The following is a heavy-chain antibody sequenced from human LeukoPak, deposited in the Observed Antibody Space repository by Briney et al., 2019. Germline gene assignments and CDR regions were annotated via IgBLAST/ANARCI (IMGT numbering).Heavy chain of an antibody. J-gene: IGHJ5*02. Sequence: ASVKVSCKASGYTFISHGINWVRQATGQGLEWMGWINPNSGNTGYAQKFQGRVTFTRNTSISTAYMELSSLRSEDTAVYYCARAGRFDSGHAWFDPWGQGTLVTVS. CDR1: GYTFISHG. CDR2: INPNSGNT. V-gene: IGHV1-8*03. CDR3: ARAGRFDSGHAWFDP. D-gene: IGHD5-12*01.